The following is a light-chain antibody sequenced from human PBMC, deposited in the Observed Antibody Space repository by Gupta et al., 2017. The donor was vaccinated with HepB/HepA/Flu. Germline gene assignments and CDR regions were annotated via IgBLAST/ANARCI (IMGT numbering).Light chain of an antibody. CDR3: QQYDSHLCS. Sequence: IQMTQSPSTLSASVGDRVTITCRASQSINTWLAWYQQKPGKAPKLLIYKASNLESGVPSRFSGSGSGTEFTLTISSLQPDDFATYYCQQYDSHLCSCGQGTKLEIK. J-gene: IGKJ2*04. CDR2: KAS. CDR1: QSINTW. V-gene: IGKV1-5*03.